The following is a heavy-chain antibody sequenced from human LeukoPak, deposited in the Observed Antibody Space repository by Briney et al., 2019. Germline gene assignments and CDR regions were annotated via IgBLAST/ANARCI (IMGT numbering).Heavy chain of an antibody. Sequence: GGSLRLSCAASGFTFSSYSMTWVRQAPGKGLEWISHISAASWGIYYADSVKGRFTISRDNSKNTLYLQMNSLRAEDTAVYYCAKGTYGSGSYENHMDVWGKGTTVTISS. J-gene: IGHJ6*03. CDR2: ISAASWGI. V-gene: IGHV3-48*01. D-gene: IGHD3-10*01. CDR1: GFTFSSYS. CDR3: AKGTYGSGSYENHMDV.